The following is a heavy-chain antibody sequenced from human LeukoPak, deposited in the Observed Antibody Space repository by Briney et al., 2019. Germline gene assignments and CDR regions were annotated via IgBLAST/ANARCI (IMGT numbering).Heavy chain of an antibody. CDR1: GYTFTSYD. J-gene: IGHJ4*02. D-gene: IGHD6-6*01. Sequence: ASVKVSCKASGYTFTSYDINWVRPATGQGLEWMGWMNPHSGNTGYAQKFQGRVTMTRNTSISTAYMELSSLRSEDTAVYYCARQYSSSSPSDYWGQGTLVTVSS. CDR2: MNPHSGNT. V-gene: IGHV1-8*01. CDR3: ARQYSSSSPSDY.